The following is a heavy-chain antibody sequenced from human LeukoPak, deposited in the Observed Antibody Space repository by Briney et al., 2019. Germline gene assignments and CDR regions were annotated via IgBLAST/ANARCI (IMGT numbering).Heavy chain of an antibody. J-gene: IGHJ4*02. CDR3: ARDRVGSGWPRPFYFEV. CDR1: GYTFTGYY. CDR2: INPNTGAT. Sequence: ASVKVSCKPSGYTFTGYYLHWVRQAPGQAPEWMGRINPNTGATAYAQNFQGRVTMSSDTSISTAYMDLSSLRAGDTAIYYCARDRVGSGWPRPFYFEVWGQGTLVTVSS. V-gene: IGHV1-2*06. D-gene: IGHD6-19*01.